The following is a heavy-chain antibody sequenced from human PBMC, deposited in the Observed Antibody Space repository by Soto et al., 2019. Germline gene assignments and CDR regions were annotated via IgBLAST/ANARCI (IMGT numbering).Heavy chain of an antibody. V-gene: IGHV3-23*01. CDR1: GFTFSIYA. Sequence: GGSLRLSCAASGFTFSIYAMSLVRQAPGKGLEWVSAISGSGGSTYYADSVKGRFTISRDNSKNTLYLQMNSLRAEDTAVYYCALGHGDFDYWGQGTLVTVSS. CDR2: ISGSGGST. D-gene: IGHD7-27*01. J-gene: IGHJ4*02. CDR3: ALGHGDFDY.